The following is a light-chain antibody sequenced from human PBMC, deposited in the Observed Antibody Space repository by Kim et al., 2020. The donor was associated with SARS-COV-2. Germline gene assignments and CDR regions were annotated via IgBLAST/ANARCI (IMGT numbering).Light chain of an antibody. CDR2: GAS. CDR3: QQYGSSPRT. V-gene: IGKV3-20*01. CDR1: QSVSSSY. Sequence: PGERATPSCRASQSVSSSYLAWYQQKPGQAPRLLIYGASSRATGIPDRFSGSGSGTDFTLTISRLEPEDFAVYYCQQYGSSPRTFGQGTKVDIK. J-gene: IGKJ1*01.